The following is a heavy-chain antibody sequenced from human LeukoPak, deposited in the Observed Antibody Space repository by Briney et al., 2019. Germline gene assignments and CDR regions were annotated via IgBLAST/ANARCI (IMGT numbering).Heavy chain of an antibody. CDR2: ISGSGGST. D-gene: IGHD2-21*01. V-gene: IGHV3-23*01. CDR1: GFTFSNYA. CDR3: AKDVAAGYYYYYGLDV. J-gene: IGHJ6*02. Sequence: PEGSLRLSCAASGFTFSNYAMTWVRQAPGKGLEWVSAISGSGGSTYYADSVKGRFTISRDNSKNTLYLQMNSLRAEDTAVYYCAKDVAAGYYYYYGLDVWGQGTTVTVSS.